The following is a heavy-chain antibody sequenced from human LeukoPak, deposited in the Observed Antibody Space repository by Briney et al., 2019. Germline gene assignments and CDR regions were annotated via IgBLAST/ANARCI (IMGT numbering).Heavy chain of an antibody. CDR2: INPSGGST. CDR3: ARVWGSIDY. D-gene: IGHD7-27*01. V-gene: IGHV1-46*01. CDR1: GYTFTNYY. J-gene: IGHJ4*02. Sequence: AASVKVSCKASGYTFTNYYIHWVRQAPGQGLEWMGIINPSGGSTSSAQKFQGRVTMTRDTSTSTAYMELSSLRSEDTAVYYGARVWGSIDYWGQGTLVTVSS.